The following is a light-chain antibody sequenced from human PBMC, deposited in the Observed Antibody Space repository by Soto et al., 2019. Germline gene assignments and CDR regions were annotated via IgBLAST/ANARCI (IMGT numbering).Light chain of an antibody. J-gene: IGLJ1*01. CDR3: SSYAGSNNFV. CDR2: EVS. Sequence: QSALTQPPSASGSPGQSVTISCTGTSSDVGGYNYVSWYQQHPGKAPKLMIYEVSKRPSGVPARCSGSKSVNTASLTGSGLQAEDEADYYCSSYAGSNNFVFGTGTKLTVL. V-gene: IGLV2-8*01. CDR1: SSDVGGYNY.